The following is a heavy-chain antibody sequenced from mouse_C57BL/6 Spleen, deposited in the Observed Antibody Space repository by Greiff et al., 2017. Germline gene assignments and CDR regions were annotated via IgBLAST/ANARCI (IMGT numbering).Heavy chain of an antibody. CDR2: IHPSDSDT. J-gene: IGHJ4*01. V-gene: IGHV1-74*01. Sequence: VQLQQPGAELVKPGASVKVSCKASGYTFTSYWMHWVKQRPGQGLEWIGRIHPSDSDTNYNQKLKGQATLTVDKSSSKAYMQLSNLTSEDSAVYSSAMEGVYAMDYWGQGTSVTVSS. CDR1: GYTFTSYW. CDR3: AMEGVYAMDY.